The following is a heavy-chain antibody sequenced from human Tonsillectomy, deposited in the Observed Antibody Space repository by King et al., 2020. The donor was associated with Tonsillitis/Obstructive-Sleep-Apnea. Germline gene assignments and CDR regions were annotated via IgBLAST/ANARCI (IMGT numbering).Heavy chain of an antibody. J-gene: IGHJ4*02. V-gene: IGHV3-23*04. Sequence: VQLVESGGGLVQPGGSLRLSCAASGFTFSSYAMSWVRQAPGKGLEWVSAISGSGGSTYYADSVKGRFTISRDNSKNTRYLQMNSLRAEDTAVYYCAKPRCQGMATISTSFDYWGQGTLVTVSS. D-gene: IGHD5-24*01. CDR3: AKPRCQGMATISTSFDY. CDR2: ISGSGGST. CDR1: GFTFSSYA.